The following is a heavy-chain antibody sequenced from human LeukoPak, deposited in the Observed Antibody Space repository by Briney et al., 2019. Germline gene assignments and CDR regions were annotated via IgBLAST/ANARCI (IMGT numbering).Heavy chain of an antibody. J-gene: IGHJ5*02. CDR1: GFTFSSHA. V-gene: IGHV3-30*02. Sequence: GGSLRLSCSASGFTFSSHAMQWVRQAPGKGLEWVAFIRYDGSHEYYADSVKGRFTISRDNSKNTLYLQMNSLRAEDTAVYYCARDICGADCYALFGPWGQGTLVTVSS. D-gene: IGHD2-21*02. CDR3: ARDICGADCYALFGP. CDR2: IRYDGSHE.